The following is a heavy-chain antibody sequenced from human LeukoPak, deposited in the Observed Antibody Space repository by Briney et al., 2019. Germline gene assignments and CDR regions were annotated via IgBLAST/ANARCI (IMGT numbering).Heavy chain of an antibody. Sequence: PSETLSLTCTVSGGSISSYYWSWIRQPPGKGLEWIGYIYYSGSTNYNPSLKSRVTISVDTSKNQFSLKLSSVTAADTAVYCCARSWGIFGVVRYAFDIWGQGTMVTVSS. J-gene: IGHJ3*02. CDR1: GGSISSYY. D-gene: IGHD3-3*01. CDR3: ARSWGIFGVVRYAFDI. V-gene: IGHV4-59*01. CDR2: IYYSGST.